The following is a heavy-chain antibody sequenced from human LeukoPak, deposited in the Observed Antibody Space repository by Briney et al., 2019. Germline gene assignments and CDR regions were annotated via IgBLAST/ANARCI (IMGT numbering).Heavy chain of an antibody. D-gene: IGHD6-6*01. CDR2: INPNTGGT. J-gene: IGHJ4*02. CDR3: ASYPRYSSSPPFDY. CDR1: GYTFTSYG. V-gene: IGHV1-2*02. Sequence: ASVKVSCKASGYTFTSYGISWVRQAPGQGFEWMGWINPNTGGTDYAQKFQGRVTMTRDTSINTAYMELSGLTSDDTAVYYCASYPRYSSSPPFDYWGQGTLVTVSS.